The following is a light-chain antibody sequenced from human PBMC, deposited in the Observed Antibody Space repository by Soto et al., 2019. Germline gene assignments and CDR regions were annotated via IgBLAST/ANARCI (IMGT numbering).Light chain of an antibody. Sequence: EIVLTQSPGTLSLSPGERATLSCRASQSVSSSYLAWYQQKPGQAPRLLIYGASSRATGIPDRFSGSGSGTDFTFTISRLEPEDFAVYLCQQWDTFGQGAKLEIK. CDR1: QSVSSSY. V-gene: IGKV3-20*01. CDR2: GAS. J-gene: IGKJ2*01. CDR3: QQWDT.